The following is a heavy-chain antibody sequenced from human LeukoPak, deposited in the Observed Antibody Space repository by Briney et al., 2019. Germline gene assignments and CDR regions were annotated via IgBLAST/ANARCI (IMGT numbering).Heavy chain of an antibody. CDR1: GGSFSGYC. V-gene: IGHV4-34*01. J-gene: IGHJ5*02. CDR2: INHSGST. CDR3: ARGRYCSSTSCYAKRENNWFDP. D-gene: IGHD2-2*01. Sequence: SETLSLTCAVYGGSFSGYCWSWIRQPPGKGLGWIGEINHSGSTNYNPSLKSRVTISVDTSKNQFSLKLSSVTAADTAVYYCARGRYCSSTSCYAKRENNWFDPWGQGTLVTVSS.